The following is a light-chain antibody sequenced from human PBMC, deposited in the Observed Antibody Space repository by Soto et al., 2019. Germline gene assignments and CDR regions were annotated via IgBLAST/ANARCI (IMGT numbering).Light chain of an antibody. CDR2: AAS. V-gene: IGKV1-39*01. CDR1: QSISSY. CDR3: QQRYSTPLT. J-gene: IGKJ1*01. Sequence: DIQMTQSPASLSASVGDRVTITCRASQSISSYLNWYQQKPGKAPKLLIYAASSLQSGVPSRFSGSGSGTDFTLTISSLQPEDFATYYCQQRYSTPLTF.